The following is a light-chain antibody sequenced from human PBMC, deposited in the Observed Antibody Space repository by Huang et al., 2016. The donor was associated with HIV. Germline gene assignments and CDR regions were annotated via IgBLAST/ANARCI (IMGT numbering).Light chain of an antibody. CDR3: QQFYKMPYT. J-gene: IGKJ2*01. CDR2: MAS. V-gene: IGKV4-1*01. CDR1: RSLLFASNRKNF. Sequence: ILLTQSPDSLAVSLGERATLPCRSSRSLLFASNRKNFLAWYQKKPGQSRKVFMYMASVRETRVPGRFAGGGSGKEFTLTIAIRQAEDVAVYYCQQFYKMPYTFGRGTRLEI.